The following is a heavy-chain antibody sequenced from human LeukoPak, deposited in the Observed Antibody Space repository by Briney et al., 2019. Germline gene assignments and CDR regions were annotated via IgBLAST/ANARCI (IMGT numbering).Heavy chain of an antibody. CDR1: GGSISSDDYY. CDR3: AAGTVTTVYYYYYYYMDV. D-gene: IGHD4-17*01. J-gene: IGHJ6*03. Sequence: SQTLSLTCTVSGGSISSDDYYWSWIRQPPGKGLEWIGFIYYSGSTYYNPSLKTRVTISIDTSKNQFSLRLSSVTAADTAVYYCAAGTVTTVYYYYYYYMDVWGKGTTVTVSS. CDR2: IYYSGST. V-gene: IGHV4-30-4*08.